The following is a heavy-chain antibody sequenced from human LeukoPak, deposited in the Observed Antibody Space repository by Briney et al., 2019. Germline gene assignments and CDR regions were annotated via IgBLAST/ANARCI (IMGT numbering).Heavy chain of an antibody. CDR3: ARHSTSLLGPFDY. CDR1: GVSISSYY. CDR2: MYNSGST. Sequence: PSETLSLTCTVSGVSISSYYWSWIRQPAGKGLEWIGRMYNSGSTNYNPSLKSRVTISVDTSKNQFSLKLSSVTAADTAVYYCARHSTSLLGPFDYWGQGTLVTVSS. V-gene: IGHV4-4*07. D-gene: IGHD2-2*01. J-gene: IGHJ4*02.